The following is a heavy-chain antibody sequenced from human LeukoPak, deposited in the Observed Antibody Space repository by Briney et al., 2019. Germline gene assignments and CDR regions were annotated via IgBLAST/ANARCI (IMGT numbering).Heavy chain of an antibody. V-gene: IGHV1-18*01. J-gene: IGHJ6*02. Sequence: ASVKVSCKASGYTFTSYGISWVRQDPGQRLEWMGWISAYNANTNYAQKLQGRVTMTTDTSTSTAYMELRSLRSDDTAVYYCAREGGGSGSYYLYYYYYGMDVWGQGTTVNVSS. CDR1: GYTFTSYG. D-gene: IGHD3-10*01. CDR2: ISAYNANT. CDR3: AREGGGSGSYYLYYYYYGMDV.